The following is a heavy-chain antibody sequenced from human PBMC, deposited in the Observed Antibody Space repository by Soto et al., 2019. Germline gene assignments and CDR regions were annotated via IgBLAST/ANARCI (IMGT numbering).Heavy chain of an antibody. CDR1: GFTFSSYW. CDR3: ARDKILLLWFGETTDYGMDV. V-gene: IGHV3-7*03. D-gene: IGHD3-10*01. Sequence: GSLRLSCAASGFTFSSYWMSWVRQAPGKGLEWVANIKQDGSEKYYVDSVKGRFTISRDNAKNSLYLQMNSLRAEDTAVYYCARDKILLLWFGETTDYGMDVWGQGTTVTVT. CDR2: IKQDGSEK. J-gene: IGHJ6*02.